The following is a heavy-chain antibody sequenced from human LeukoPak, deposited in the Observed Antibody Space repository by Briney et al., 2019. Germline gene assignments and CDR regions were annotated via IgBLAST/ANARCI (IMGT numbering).Heavy chain of an antibody. CDR3: AKLPGIAVAGAIDY. Sequence: GGSLRLSCAASGFTFSSYNMNWVRQAPGKGLEWVSSTSSSSSYIYYAGSVKGRFTISRDNAKNSLYLQMNSLRAEDTAVYYCAKLPGIAVAGAIDYWGQGTLVTVSS. CDR2: TSSSSSYI. CDR1: GFTFSSYN. J-gene: IGHJ4*02. V-gene: IGHV3-21*01. D-gene: IGHD6-19*01.